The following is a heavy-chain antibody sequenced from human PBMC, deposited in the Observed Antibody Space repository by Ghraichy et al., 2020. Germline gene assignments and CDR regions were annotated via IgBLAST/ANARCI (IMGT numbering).Heavy chain of an antibody. CDR1: GFTFSGSA. CDR3: TRHSKPDIVVVPAASLDTFDV. J-gene: IGHJ3*01. V-gene: IGHV3-73*01. CDR2: IRSKANSYAT. Sequence: GGSLRLSCAASGFTFSGSAMHWVRQASGKGLEWVGRIRSKANSYATAYAASVKGRFTISRDDSKNTAYLQMNSLKSEDTAVYYCTRHSKPDIVVVPAASLDTFDVWGQGTMVTVSS. D-gene: IGHD2-2*01.